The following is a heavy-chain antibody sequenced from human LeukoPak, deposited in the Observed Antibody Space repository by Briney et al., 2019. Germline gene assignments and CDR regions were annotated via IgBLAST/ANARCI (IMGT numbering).Heavy chain of an antibody. V-gene: IGHV4-31*03. CDR3: ARVGDLSNPFDY. D-gene: IGHD4-11*01. CDR1: GVSISSGGYY. J-gene: IGHJ4*02. Sequence: SETLSLTCTVSGVSISSGGYYWSWIRQHPGKGLEWIGYIYYSGSTYYNPSLKSRATISVDTSKNQFSLKLSSVTAADTAVYYCARVGDLSNPFDYWGQGTLVTVSS. CDR2: IYYSGST.